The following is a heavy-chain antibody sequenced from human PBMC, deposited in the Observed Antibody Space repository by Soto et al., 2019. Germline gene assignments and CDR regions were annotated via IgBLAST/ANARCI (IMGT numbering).Heavy chain of an antibody. J-gene: IGHJ5*02. CDR3: AKETTGAS. Sequence: EVQLLESGGGLGQPGGSLRLSCAASGFSFRSYAMSWVRQAPGKGLEWVSGITGSGDSTYYADSVKGRFTISRDNSKNTLYLQMNSLRAEDSAVYYCAKETTGASWGQGTLVTVSS. D-gene: IGHD4-17*01. CDR1: GFSFRSYA. CDR2: ITGSGDST. V-gene: IGHV3-23*01.